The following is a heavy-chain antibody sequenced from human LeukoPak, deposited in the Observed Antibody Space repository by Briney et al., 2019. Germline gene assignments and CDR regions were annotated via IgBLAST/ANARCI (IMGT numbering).Heavy chain of an antibody. CDR2: VSANGSAT. CDR3: ARISGLGAREYLDH. CDR1: GFTFSSYT. Sequence: GGSLRLSCAASGFTFSSYTMNWVRQAPGKGLEWVSYVSANGSATYYGDSVKGRFTISRDTAKNSVYMQMNSLTDEHTAVYYCARISGLGAREYLDHGGQGTLVTVSS. V-gene: IGHV3-48*02. J-gene: IGHJ4*02. D-gene: IGHD2/OR15-2a*01.